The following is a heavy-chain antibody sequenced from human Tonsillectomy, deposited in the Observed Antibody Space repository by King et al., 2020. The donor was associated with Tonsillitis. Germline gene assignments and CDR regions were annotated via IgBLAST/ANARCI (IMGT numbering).Heavy chain of an antibody. Sequence: QLQESGPGLVKPSETLSLTCTVSGGSLSSSSYSWGWIRQPPGKGLEWIGSIYYSGSTYYNPSLKSRVTISVDTSKNLFSLKLSSVTAADTAVYYCARHWGRLVRWFDPWGQGTLVTVSS. CDR1: GGSLSSSSYS. J-gene: IGHJ5*02. V-gene: IGHV4-39*07. CDR3: ARHWGRLVRWFDP. CDR2: IYYSGST. D-gene: IGHD6-19*01.